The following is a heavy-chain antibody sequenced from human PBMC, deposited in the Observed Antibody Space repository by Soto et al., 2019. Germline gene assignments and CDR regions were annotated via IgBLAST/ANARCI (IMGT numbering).Heavy chain of an antibody. Sequence: QVQLVQSGAEVKKPGATVKVSCKASGYTFTNNDVSWVRQATGQGLEWMGWMNPGSGDPGYAQKFQGRVTMTRDISITTAYMQLNRLTSADMAIYYCARMESFGSLNWFDPWGQGTLVTLSS. D-gene: IGHD5-18*01. CDR1: GYTFTNND. CDR3: ARMESFGSLNWFDP. J-gene: IGHJ5*02. V-gene: IGHV1-8*02. CDR2: MNPGSGDP.